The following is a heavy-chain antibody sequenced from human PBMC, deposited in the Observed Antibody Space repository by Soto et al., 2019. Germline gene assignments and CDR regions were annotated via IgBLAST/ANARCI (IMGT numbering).Heavy chain of an antibody. J-gene: IGHJ4*02. Sequence: PSETLSLTCTVSGGSISSGGYYWSWIRQHPGKGLEWIGYIYYSGSTYYNPSLKSRVTISVDTSKNQFSLKLSSVTAADTAVYYCARNLGPAAIFDYWGQGTLVTVSS. V-gene: IGHV4-31*03. CDR2: IYYSGST. D-gene: IGHD2-2*01. CDR3: ARNLGPAAIFDY. CDR1: GGSISSGGYY.